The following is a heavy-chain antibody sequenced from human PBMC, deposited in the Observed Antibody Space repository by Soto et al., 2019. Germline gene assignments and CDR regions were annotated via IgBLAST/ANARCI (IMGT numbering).Heavy chain of an antibody. D-gene: IGHD6-13*01. CDR1: GVTFSKFI. CDR2: IIPIFGTA. CDR3: AKVRYSTPMGYYYGMAV. V-gene: IGHV1-69*01. J-gene: IGHJ6*02. Sequence: QVQLEQSGGEVKKPGSSVKVSCKASGVTFSKFIMTWVRQAPGLGLEWVGGIIPIFGTANYAQKFQGRVTITAHESTSTSYLQVSTLRSEDTAVYYCAKVRYSTPMGYYYGMAVWGQGTAVTVSS.